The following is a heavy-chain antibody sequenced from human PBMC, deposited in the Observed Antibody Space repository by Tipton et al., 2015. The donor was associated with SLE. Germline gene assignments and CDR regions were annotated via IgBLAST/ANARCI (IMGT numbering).Heavy chain of an antibody. CDR2: INHSGST. J-gene: IGHJ4*02. D-gene: IGHD4-17*01. CDR1: GGSFSGYY. V-gene: IGHV4-34*01. Sequence: TLSLTCAVYGGSFSGYYWSWIRQPPGKGLEWIGEINHSGSTNYNPSLKSRVTISVDTSKNQFSLKLSSVTAADTAEYYCARGREDYGDAFDYWGQGTLVTVSS. CDR3: ARGREDYGDAFDY.